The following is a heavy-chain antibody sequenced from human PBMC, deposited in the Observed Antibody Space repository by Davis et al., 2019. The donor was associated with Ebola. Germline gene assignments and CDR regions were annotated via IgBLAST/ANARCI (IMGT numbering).Heavy chain of an antibody. CDR3: ARGSVLRFLEWLPDYYYYYGMDV. Sequence: ASVKVSCKASGGTFSSYAISWVRQATGQRLEWMGWMNPNSGNTGYAQKFQGRVTMTRNTSISTAYMELSSLRSEDTAVYYCARGSVLRFLEWLPDYYYYYGMDVWGQGTTVTVSS. CDR2: MNPNSGNT. V-gene: IGHV1-8*02. J-gene: IGHJ6*02. CDR1: GGTFSSYA. D-gene: IGHD3-3*01.